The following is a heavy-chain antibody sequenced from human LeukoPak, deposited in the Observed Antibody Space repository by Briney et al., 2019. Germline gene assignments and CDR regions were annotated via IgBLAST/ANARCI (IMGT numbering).Heavy chain of an antibody. V-gene: IGHV3-23*01. CDR2: ISGSGGST. J-gene: IGHJ1*01. D-gene: IGHD6-13*01. Sequence: GGSLRLSCAASGFTFSSYAMSWVRQAPGRGLGWVSAISGSGGSTYYADSVRGGVTISRDNSKNTLYLQMNSLRAEDTAVYYCAKDLIAAAGPRFFQHWGQGTLVTVSS. CDR3: AKDLIAAAGPRFFQH. CDR1: GFTFSSYA.